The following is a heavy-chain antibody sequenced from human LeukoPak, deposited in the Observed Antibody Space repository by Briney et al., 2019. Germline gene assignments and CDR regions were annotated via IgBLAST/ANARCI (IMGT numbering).Heavy chain of an antibody. CDR3: ATDYTPYVGASAD. J-gene: IGHJ4*02. CDR1: GLTFSSYA. CDR2: ITESGDNT. D-gene: IGHD1-26*01. V-gene: IGHV3-23*01. Sequence: GGSLRLSCAASGLTFSSYAMSWVRQTPGKGLEWVSTITESGDNTHYTEPVKGRFTFSRDNSRNTMYLQMNSLRAEDTAIYYCATDYTPYVGASADWGQGTLVTVSS.